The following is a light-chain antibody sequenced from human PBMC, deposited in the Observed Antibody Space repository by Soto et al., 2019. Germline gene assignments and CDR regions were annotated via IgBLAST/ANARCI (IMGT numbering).Light chain of an antibody. CDR1: NIGSKS. CDR3: QVWDSSSDHPV. Sequence: SYELTQPPSVSVAPGKTARITCGGNNIGSKSVHWYQQKPGQAPVLGIYYDSDRPSGIPERFSGSNSGNTATLTISRVEAGDEADYYCQVWDSSSDHPVFGGGTKVTVL. J-gene: IGLJ2*01. V-gene: IGLV3-21*04. CDR2: YDS.